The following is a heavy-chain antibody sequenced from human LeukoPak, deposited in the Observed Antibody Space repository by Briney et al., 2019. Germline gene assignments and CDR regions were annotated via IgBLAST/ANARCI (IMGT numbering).Heavy chain of an antibody. Sequence: SETLSLTCTVSGGSISSYYWSWIRQPAGKGLEWIGRIYTSGSTNYNPSLKKRVTISVDTYKNQFSLKLSSVTAADTAVYYCARDPYYGSGSYYPSWAFDIWGQGTMVTVSS. CDR3: ARDPYYGSGSYYPSWAFDI. V-gene: IGHV4-4*07. J-gene: IGHJ3*02. CDR2: IYTSGST. D-gene: IGHD3-10*01. CDR1: GGSISSYY.